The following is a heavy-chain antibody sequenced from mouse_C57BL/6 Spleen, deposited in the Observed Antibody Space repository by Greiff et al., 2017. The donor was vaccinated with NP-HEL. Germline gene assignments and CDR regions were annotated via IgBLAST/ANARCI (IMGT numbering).Heavy chain of an antibody. CDR1: GYTFTSYW. CDR3: EVFSSGYDYAMDY. CDR2: IDPNSGGT. J-gene: IGHJ4*01. Sequence: VQLQQSGAELVKPGASVKLSCKASGYTFTSYWMHWVKQRPGRGLEWIGRIDPNSGGTKYNEKFKSKATLTVDKPSSTAYMQLSSLTSEDSAVYYCEVFSSGYDYAMDYWGQGTSVTVSS. V-gene: IGHV1-72*01. D-gene: IGHD3-2*02.